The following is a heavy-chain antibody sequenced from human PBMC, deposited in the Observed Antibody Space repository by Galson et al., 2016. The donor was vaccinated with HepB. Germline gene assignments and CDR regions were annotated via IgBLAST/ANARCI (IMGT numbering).Heavy chain of an antibody. Sequence: SETLSLTCTVSGDSISSDNCWSWVRQFPGKGLEWIGEIFHRGSANYNPSLGSRVTISVDKSKNQFSLKMSSMTAADTAEYFCARAPNIVTSKFDYWGQGILVTVSS. CDR1: GDSISSDNC. CDR3: ARAPNIVTSKFDY. CDR2: IFHRGSA. J-gene: IGHJ4*02. D-gene: IGHD5-12*01. V-gene: IGHV4-4*02.